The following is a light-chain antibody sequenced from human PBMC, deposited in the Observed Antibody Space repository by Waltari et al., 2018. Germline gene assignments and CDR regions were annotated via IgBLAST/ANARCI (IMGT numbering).Light chain of an antibody. CDR3: AAWDDSLSVNWV. Sequence: QSVLTQPPSASGTPGQRVTISCSGSSSTIGRSYVYWYQQLPGTAPKLLIYRSNQRPSGVPDRFSGSKSGTSASLAISGLRSEDEADYYCAAWDDSLSVNWVFGGGTKLTVL. CDR1: SSTIGRSY. CDR2: RSN. J-gene: IGLJ3*02. V-gene: IGLV1-47*01.